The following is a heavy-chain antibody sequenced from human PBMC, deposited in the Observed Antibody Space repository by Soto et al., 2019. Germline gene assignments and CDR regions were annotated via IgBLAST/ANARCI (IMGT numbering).Heavy chain of an antibody. CDR2: IYYSGST. V-gene: IGHV4-59*01. CDR1: GGSISSYY. D-gene: IGHD3-10*01. Sequence: PSETLSPTCTVPGGSISSYYWSRIRQPPRKGLEWIGYIYYSGSTNYNPSLKSRVTISVDTSKNQFSLKLSSVTAADTAVYYCASTPVVGGFDAFDIWGQGTMVTVSS. CDR3: ASTPVVGGFDAFDI. J-gene: IGHJ3*02.